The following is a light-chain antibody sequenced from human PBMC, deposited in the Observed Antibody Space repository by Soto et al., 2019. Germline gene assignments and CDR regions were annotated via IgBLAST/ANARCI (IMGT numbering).Light chain of an antibody. CDR1: QSVSSNY. Sequence: EIALTQSPGTLSLSPGERATLSCRASQSVSSNYLAWYQQKPGQAPRLLIYGASSRATGIPDRFSGSGSGTDFTLTISSLEPEDFAVYYCQQRSNSITFGQGTRLEIK. CDR2: GAS. J-gene: IGKJ5*01. CDR3: QQRSNSIT. V-gene: IGKV3D-20*02.